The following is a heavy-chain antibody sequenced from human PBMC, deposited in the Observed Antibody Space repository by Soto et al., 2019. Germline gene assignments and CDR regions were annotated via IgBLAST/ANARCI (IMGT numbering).Heavy chain of an antibody. Sequence: SQTLSLTSAISGDSVSNNSAAWNWIRQSPSRCIEWLGRTYYRSKWFNNYALSVKGRITINPDTTKHQFSLQPNSVTPEDTAVYYCAREGRLAASIFHNWFDPWGQGTLVTVSS. CDR3: AREGRLAASIFHNWFDP. J-gene: IGHJ5*02. CDR2: TYYRSKWFN. CDR1: GDSVSNNSAA. D-gene: IGHD3-3*02. V-gene: IGHV6-1*01.